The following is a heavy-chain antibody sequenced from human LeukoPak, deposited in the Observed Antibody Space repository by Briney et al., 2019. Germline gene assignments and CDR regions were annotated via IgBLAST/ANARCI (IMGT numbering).Heavy chain of an antibody. CDR2: IYYSGST. J-gene: IGHJ6*02. D-gene: IGHD1-26*01. Sequence: SETLSLTCTVSGGSISSYYWSWIRQPPGKGLEWIGYIYYSGSTNYNPSLKSRVTISVDTSKNQFSLKLSSVTAADTAVYYCASLADLGANVFYGMDVWGQGTTVTVSS. CDR1: GGSISSYY. V-gene: IGHV4-59*01. CDR3: ASLADLGANVFYGMDV.